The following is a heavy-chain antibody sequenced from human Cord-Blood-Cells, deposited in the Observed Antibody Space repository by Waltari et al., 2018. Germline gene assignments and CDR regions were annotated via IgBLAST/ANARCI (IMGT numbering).Heavy chain of an antibody. V-gene: IGHV4-34*01. CDR3: ARANWNYYFDY. CDR1: GGSFSGYY. J-gene: IGHJ4*02. D-gene: IGHD1-1*01. CDR2: INHSGST. Sequence: QVQLQQWGAGLLKPSETLSLTCAVYGGSFSGYYWSWIRQPPGKGLEWIGEINHSGSTNYNPALKSRVTLSVDTSKNQFSLKLSSVTAADTAVYYCARANWNYYFDYWGQGTLVTVSS.